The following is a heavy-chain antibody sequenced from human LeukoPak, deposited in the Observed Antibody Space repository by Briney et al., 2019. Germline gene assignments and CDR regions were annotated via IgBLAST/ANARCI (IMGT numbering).Heavy chain of an antibody. J-gene: IGHJ5*02. CDR3: ARTIRMVTTNWFDP. V-gene: IGHV4-34*01. CDR2: INHSGST. D-gene: IGHD5-18*01. CDR1: GGSISSGGYY. Sequence: SETLSLTCAVSGGSISSGGYYWSWIRQPPGKGLEWIGEINHSGSTNYNPSLKSRVTISVDTSKNQFSLKLSSVTAADTAVYYCARTIRMVTTNWFDPWGQGTLVTVSS.